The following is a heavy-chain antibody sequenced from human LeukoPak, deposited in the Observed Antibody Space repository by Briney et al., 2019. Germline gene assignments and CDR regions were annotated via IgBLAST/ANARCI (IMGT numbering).Heavy chain of an antibody. CDR2: ISSSSGYI. CDR1: GFTFSNYG. Sequence: GGSLRLSCAASGFTFSNYGMNWVRQAPGKGLEWLSYISSSSGYIYYADSVKGRFTVSRDNAMNSLFLQMNSLIAEDTAVYYCARVGIRFLEQHYFDYWGQGTLVTVSS. D-gene: IGHD3-3*01. J-gene: IGHJ4*02. CDR3: ARVGIRFLEQHYFDY. V-gene: IGHV3-21*01.